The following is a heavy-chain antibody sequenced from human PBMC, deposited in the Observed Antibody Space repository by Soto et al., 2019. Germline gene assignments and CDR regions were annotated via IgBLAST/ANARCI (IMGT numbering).Heavy chain of an antibody. CDR2: ISSSSGYI. D-gene: IGHD2-21*02. Sequence: GGSLRLCCAASGFTFSSYSMNWVRQAPGKGLEWVSSISSSSGYIYYADSVKGRFTISRDNAKNSLYLQMNSLRAEDTAVYYCARIRGLAYCGGDCYSPRGMSDYWGQGTLVTVSS. CDR1: GFTFSSYS. J-gene: IGHJ4*02. V-gene: IGHV3-21*01. CDR3: ARIRGLAYCGGDCYSPRGMSDY.